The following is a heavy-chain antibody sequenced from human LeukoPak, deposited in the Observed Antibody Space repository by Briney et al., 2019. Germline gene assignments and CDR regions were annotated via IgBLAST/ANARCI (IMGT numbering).Heavy chain of an antibody. CDR2: ISSSSGII. CDR1: GFTFSTFS. V-gene: IGHV3-48*01. Sequence: GGSLRLSCAASGFTFSTFSMNWVRQAPGKGLEWVSYISSSSGIIYYADSVKGRFTISRDNSKNTLYLQMNSLRAEDTAVYYCAKVYCSSTSCYNDYWGQGTLVTVSS. CDR3: AKVYCSSTSCYNDY. D-gene: IGHD2-2*01. J-gene: IGHJ4*02.